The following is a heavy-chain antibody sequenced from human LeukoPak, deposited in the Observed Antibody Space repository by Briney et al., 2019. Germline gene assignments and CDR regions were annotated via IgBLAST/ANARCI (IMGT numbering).Heavy chain of an antibody. V-gene: IGHV4-61*02. CDR1: GGSISSGSYY. CDR3: ARWAVGATSGPFVY. Sequence: PSQTLSLTCTVSGGSISSGSYYWSWIRQPAGKGLEWIGRIYTSGSTNYNPSLKSRVTISVDTSKNQFSLKLSSVTAADTAVYYCARWAVGATSGPFVYWGQGTLVTVSS. J-gene: IGHJ4*02. CDR2: IYTSGST. D-gene: IGHD1-26*01.